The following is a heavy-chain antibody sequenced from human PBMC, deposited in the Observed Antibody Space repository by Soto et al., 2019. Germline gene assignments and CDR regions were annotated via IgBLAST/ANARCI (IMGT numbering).Heavy chain of an antibody. CDR2: IIPILGIA. CDR1: GGTFSSYT. V-gene: IGHV1-69*02. J-gene: IGHJ4*02. Sequence: QVQLVQSGAEVKKPGSSVKVSCKASGGTFSSYTISWVRQAPGQGLEWMGRIIPILGIANYAQKFQGRVTITADKSTSTAYMELSSLRSEDTAVYYCARGVVGATGGGYWGQGTLVTVSS. D-gene: IGHD1-26*01. CDR3: ARGVVGATGGGY.